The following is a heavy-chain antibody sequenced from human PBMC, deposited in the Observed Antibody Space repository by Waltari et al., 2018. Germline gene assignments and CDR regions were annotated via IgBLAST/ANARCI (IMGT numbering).Heavy chain of an antibody. V-gene: IGHV3-53*01. D-gene: IGHD1-7*01. CDR2: IYSGGST. Sequence: EVQLVQSGAEVKKPGESLKISCKGSGYSFTSYWIGWVRQMPGKGLEWVSVIYSGGSTYYADSVKGRFTISRDNSKNTLYLQMNSLRAEDTAVYYCARGPDRLELRGYYYGMDVWGQGTTVTVSS. CDR1: GYSFTSYW. J-gene: IGHJ6*02. CDR3: ARGPDRLELRGYYYGMDV.